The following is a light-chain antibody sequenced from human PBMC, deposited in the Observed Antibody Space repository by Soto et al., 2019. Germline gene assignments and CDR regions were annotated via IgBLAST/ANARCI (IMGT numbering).Light chain of an antibody. CDR3: AAWDESLNGLV. V-gene: IGLV1-44*01. CDR1: NSNIGSNT. Sequence: QSVLTQPPSASGTPGQRVALSCSGTNSNIGSNTVNWYQHLPGTAPNLIIYSNNQRPSGVPDRFSGSKSGTSASLAISGLQSEDEADFYCAAWDESLNGLVFGGGTKLTVL. J-gene: IGLJ2*01. CDR2: SNN.